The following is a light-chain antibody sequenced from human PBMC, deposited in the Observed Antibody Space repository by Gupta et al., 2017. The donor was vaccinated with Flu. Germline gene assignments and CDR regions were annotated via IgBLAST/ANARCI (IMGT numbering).Light chain of an antibody. CDR2: GVN. J-gene: IGLJ2*01. CDR1: SSDVGGYNL. V-gene: IGLV2-23*02. CDR3: CSEIVSGARLV. Sequence: QSALTQPASVSGSPGQSITISCTGTSSDVGGYNLVSWYQQSPGKAPKLMIYGVNKRPSGVSDRFSGSKSGNTASLTISGLQAEDEADYYCCSEIVSGARLVFGGGTKVTVL.